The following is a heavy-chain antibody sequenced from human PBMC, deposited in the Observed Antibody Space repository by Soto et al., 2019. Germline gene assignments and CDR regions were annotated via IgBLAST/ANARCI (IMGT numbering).Heavy chain of an antibody. D-gene: IGHD5-12*01. Sequence: QVQLVESGGGVVQPGRSLRLSCAASGFTFSSYGMHWVRQAPGKGLEWVAVISYDGSNKYYADSVKGRFTISRDNSKSTLYLQMKSLRAEDTAVYYRAKGGSRASFDYWGQGTLVTVSS. CDR3: AKGGSRASFDY. V-gene: IGHV3-30*18. CDR1: GFTFSSYG. CDR2: ISYDGSNK. J-gene: IGHJ4*02.